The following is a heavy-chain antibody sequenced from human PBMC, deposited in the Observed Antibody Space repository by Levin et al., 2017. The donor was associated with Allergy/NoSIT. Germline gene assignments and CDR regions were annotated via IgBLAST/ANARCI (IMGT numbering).Heavy chain of an antibody. CDR2: ISSSSSAI. CDR3: ARAELSLGWTYHEMDV. D-gene: IGHD3/OR15-3a*01. Sequence: GGSLRLSCAASGFIFRDYSMNWVRQAPGKGLEWVSYISSSSSAIYYADSVKGRFTISRDNAQNLLSLQMNSLRDEDTAVYYCARAELSLGWTYHEMDVWGPGTTVSVSS. CDR1: GFIFRDYS. J-gene: IGHJ6*02. V-gene: IGHV3-48*02.